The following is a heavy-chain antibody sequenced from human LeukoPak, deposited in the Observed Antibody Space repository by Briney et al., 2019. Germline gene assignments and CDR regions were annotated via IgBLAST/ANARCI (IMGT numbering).Heavy chain of an antibody. CDR3: ARSKYYYDSSGYFTYYFDY. V-gene: IGHV3-74*01. CDR2: INSDGSST. CDR1: GFTFSSYW. Sequence: GGSLRLSCAASGFTFSSYWMHWVRQAPGKGLVWVSRINSDGSSTSYADSVKGRFTISRANAKNTLYLQMNSLRAEDTAVYYCARSKYYYDSSGYFTYYFDYWGQGTLVTVSS. D-gene: IGHD3-22*01. J-gene: IGHJ4*02.